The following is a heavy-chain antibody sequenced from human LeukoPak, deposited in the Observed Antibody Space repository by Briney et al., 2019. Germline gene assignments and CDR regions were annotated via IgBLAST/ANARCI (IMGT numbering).Heavy chain of an antibody. CDR3: ARDEREVVAKYYGMDV. CDR1: GFTFSSYG. D-gene: IGHD5-12*01. Sequence: GGSLRLSCAASGFTFSSYGMHWGRQGPGKGLEWVAVIWYDGSNKYYADSVKGRFTISRDNSKKTLYLQMNSLRAEDTAVYYCARDEREVVAKYYGMDVWGQGTTVTVSS. J-gene: IGHJ6*02. CDR2: IWYDGSNK. V-gene: IGHV3-33*01.